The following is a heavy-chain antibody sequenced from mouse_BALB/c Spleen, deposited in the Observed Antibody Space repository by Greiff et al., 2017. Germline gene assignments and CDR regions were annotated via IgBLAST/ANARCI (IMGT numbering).Heavy chain of an antibody. CDR1: GYSITSGYY. V-gene: IGHV3-6*02. Sequence: EVKLQESGPGLVKPSQSLSLTCSVTGYSITSGYYWNWIRQFPGNKLEWMGYISYDGSNNYNPSLKNRISITRDTSKNQFFLKLNSVTTEDTATYYCARDREQRFAYWGQGTLVTVSA. CDR3: ARDREQRFAY. J-gene: IGHJ3*01. D-gene: IGHD3-1*01. CDR2: ISYDGSN.